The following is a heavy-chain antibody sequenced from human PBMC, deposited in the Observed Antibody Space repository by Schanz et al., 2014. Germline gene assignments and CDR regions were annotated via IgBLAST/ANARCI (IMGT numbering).Heavy chain of an antibody. CDR3: AKDLPAVAVAPLMTGLYDS. D-gene: IGHD6-19*01. CDR2: IWFDGNNK. V-gene: IGHV3-33*06. J-gene: IGHJ4*02. CDR1: GFTFSSYG. Sequence: QVQLVESGGGVVQPGRSLRLSCATSGFTFSSYGMHWVRQAPGKGLEWVAVIWFDGNNKYYADSVKGRFTISRENSKKAVPLQINCLRAEDPAVYHCAKDLPAVAVAPLMTGLYDSWGQGTLVTVSS.